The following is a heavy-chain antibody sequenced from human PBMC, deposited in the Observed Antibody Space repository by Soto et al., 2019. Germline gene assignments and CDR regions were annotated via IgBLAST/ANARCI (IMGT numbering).Heavy chain of an antibody. CDR1: GYTFTGYY. CDR2: IKEDGSEK. Sequence: SCKASGYTFTGYYMHWVRQAPGKGLEWVANIKEDGSEKYYVDSVKGRFTISRDNAKHSLYLQMNSLRAEDTAVYYCASHPPRGDYSKYATTYWGQGTLVTVSS. J-gene: IGHJ4*02. V-gene: IGHV3-7*03. D-gene: IGHD4-4*01. CDR3: ASHPPRGDYSKYATTY.